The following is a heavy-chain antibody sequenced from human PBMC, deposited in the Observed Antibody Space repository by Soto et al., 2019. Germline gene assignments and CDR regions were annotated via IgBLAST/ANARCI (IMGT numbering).Heavy chain of an antibody. D-gene: IGHD2-15*01. J-gene: IGHJ5*02. CDR3: TTERGYCSGGSCYNGWFDP. CDR2: IKSKTDGGTT. CDR1: GFTFSNAW. V-gene: IGHV3-15*01. Sequence: EVQLVESGGGLVKPGGSLRLSCAASGFTFSNAWMSWVRQAPGKGLEWVGRIKSKTDGGTTDYAAPVKGRFTISRDDSKNTLYLQMNSLKTEDTAVYYCTTERGYCSGGSCYNGWFDPWGQGTLVTVSS.